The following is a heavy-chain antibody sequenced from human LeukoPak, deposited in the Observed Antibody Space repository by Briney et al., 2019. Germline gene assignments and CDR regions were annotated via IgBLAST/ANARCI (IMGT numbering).Heavy chain of an antibody. CDR3: ARDSSGWYRWFDP. D-gene: IGHD6-19*01. J-gene: IGHJ5*02. V-gene: IGHV4-34*01. Sequence: SETLSLTCAVYGGSFSGYYWSWIRQPPGKGLEWIGEINHSGSTNYNPSLKSRVTISVDTSKNQFSLQLGSVTAADTAVYYCARDSSGWYRWFDPWGQGTLVTVSS. CDR2: INHSGST. CDR1: GGSFSGYY.